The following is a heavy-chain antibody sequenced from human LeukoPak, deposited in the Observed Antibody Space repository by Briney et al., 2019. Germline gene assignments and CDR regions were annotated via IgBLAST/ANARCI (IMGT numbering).Heavy chain of an antibody. J-gene: IGHJ4*02. V-gene: IGHV4-34*01. D-gene: IGHD3-3*01. CDR2: INHSGRT. CDR1: GGFYRGYY. CDR3: ARGSRYNRFGVLKGTFDY. Sequence: SETLSLTCAVYGGFYRGYYWSWIRQPPGKGLEWIGEINHSGRTNYNPSLKTRVTISVDTSNNQYYRKLSSVTAANTAVYYCARGSRYNRFGVLKGTFDYWGQGTLVTVSS.